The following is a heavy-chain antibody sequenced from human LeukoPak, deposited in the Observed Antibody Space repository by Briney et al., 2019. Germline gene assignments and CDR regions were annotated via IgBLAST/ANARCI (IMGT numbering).Heavy chain of an antibody. V-gene: IGHV4-39*01. D-gene: IGHD6-13*01. CDR3: ARRAVYSKAGRYAFDI. J-gene: IGHJ3*02. CDR1: GGSISGSSYY. CDR2: IYYSGST. Sequence: SETLSLTCTVSGGSISGSSYYWGWIRQPPGKGLEWIGSIYYSGSTYYNPSLKSRVTISVDTSKNQFSLKLSSVTAADTAVYYCARRAVYSKAGRYAFDIWGQGTMVTVSS.